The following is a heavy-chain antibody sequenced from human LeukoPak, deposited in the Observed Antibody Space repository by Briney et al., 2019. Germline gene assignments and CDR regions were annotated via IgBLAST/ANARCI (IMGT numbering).Heavy chain of an antibody. J-gene: IGHJ1*01. Sequence: GGSLRLSCAASGFTFSSYAMSWVRQAPGKGLDWVSAISVSAGSTYYADSVEGRFTISRDYSKNTLYLQMNSLRAEDTAVYYCANFHCSSTSCHLSGYFQHWGQGTLVTVSS. CDR1: GFTFSSYA. D-gene: IGHD2-2*01. CDR2: ISVSAGST. CDR3: ANFHCSSTSCHLSGYFQH. V-gene: IGHV3-23*01.